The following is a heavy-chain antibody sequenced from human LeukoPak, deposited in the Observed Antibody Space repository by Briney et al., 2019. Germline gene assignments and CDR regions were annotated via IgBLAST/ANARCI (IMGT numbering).Heavy chain of an antibody. V-gene: IGHV5-51*01. CDR2: IYPGDSDT. Sequence: GESLKISCKGSGYRFTSDWVGWVRQMPGKGLEWMGIIYPGDSDTRYSPSFQGQVTISADKSVNTAYLQWSSLKASDTAMYYCARLSGRVVCSAGSCYIDSWGQGTLVTVSS. J-gene: IGHJ4*02. CDR1: GYRFTSDW. D-gene: IGHD2-15*01. CDR3: ARLSGRVVCSAGSCYIDS.